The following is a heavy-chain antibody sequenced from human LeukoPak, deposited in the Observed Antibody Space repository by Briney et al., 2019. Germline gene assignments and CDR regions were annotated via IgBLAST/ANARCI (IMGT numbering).Heavy chain of an antibody. V-gene: IGHV3-11*04. D-gene: IGHD2-15*01. CDR3: ARDSRDCSGGSCYDRYYFDY. CDR2: ISSSGSTI. J-gene: IGHJ4*02. Sequence: GGSLRLSCAASGFTFSDYYMSWIRQAPGKGLEWVSYISSSGSTIYYADSVKGRFTISRDNAKNSLYLQMNSLRAEDTAVYYCARDSRDCSGGSCYDRYYFDYWGQGTLVTVSS. CDR1: GFTFSDYY.